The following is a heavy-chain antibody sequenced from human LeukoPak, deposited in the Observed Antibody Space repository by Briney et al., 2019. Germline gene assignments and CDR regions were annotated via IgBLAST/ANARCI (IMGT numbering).Heavy chain of an antibody. V-gene: IGHV4-59*01. CDR3: AREDPQTTVPEGLDV. Sequence: SETLSLTCTVSGGSIGNYYWSWLRQPPGKGLEWIGYIYFSGTTNINPSLKSRVTISVDMSKNQFSLKLSSVTAADTAVYYCAREDPQTTVPEGLDVWGQGTTVTVSS. CDR2: IYFSGTT. CDR1: GGSIGNYY. D-gene: IGHD4-17*01. J-gene: IGHJ6*02.